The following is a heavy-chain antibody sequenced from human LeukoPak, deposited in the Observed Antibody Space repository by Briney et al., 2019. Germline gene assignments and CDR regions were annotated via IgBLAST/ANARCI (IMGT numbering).Heavy chain of an antibody. CDR3: SRDGGFWSAYPLDY. D-gene: IGHD3-3*01. V-gene: IGHV3-48*02. CDR1: GFTFSSYN. Sequence: GGSLRLSCAASGFTFSSYNMNWVRQAPGKGLEWVSYISTTSSNIYYADSVEGRFTISRDNAKNLLYLQMDSLRDEDTAVYYCSRDGGFWSAYPLDYWGQGTLVTVSA. CDR2: ISTTSSNI. J-gene: IGHJ4*02.